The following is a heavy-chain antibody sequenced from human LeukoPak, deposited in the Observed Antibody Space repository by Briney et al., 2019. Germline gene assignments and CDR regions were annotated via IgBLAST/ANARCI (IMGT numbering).Heavy chain of an antibody. CDR1: ASNFSGNY. D-gene: IGHD3-16*01. J-gene: IGHJ4*02. Sequence: GGSLRLSCVDSASNFSGNYMTWVRQAPGKGLEWVSAIGGTTYYADSVKGRFTISRDNPKSTLYLQMHSLRAEDTAVYYCAREISRFGIWGQGTLVTVSS. CDR3: AREISRFGI. CDR2: IGGTT. V-gene: IGHV3-66*01.